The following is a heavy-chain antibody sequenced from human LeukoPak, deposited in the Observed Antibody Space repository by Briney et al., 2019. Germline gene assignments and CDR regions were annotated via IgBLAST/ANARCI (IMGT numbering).Heavy chain of an antibody. D-gene: IGHD6-25*01. CDR3: ARRRYSSGSGVEFDP. CDR1: GYSFTSYW. CDR2: IYPGDSDT. J-gene: IGHJ5*02. V-gene: IGHV5-51*01. Sequence: GESLKISCKGSGYSFTSYWLGWVRQMPGKGLEWMWIIYPGDSDTRYSPSFQGQVTISADKSISTAYLQWSSLKASDTAMYYCARRRYSSGSGVEFDPWGQGTLVTVSS.